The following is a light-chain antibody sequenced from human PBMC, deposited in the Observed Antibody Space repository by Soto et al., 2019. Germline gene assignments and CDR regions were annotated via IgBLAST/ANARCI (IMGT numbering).Light chain of an antibody. CDR3: QQSYSTPPFT. CDR1: QSISSY. Sequence: DIQMTQSPSSLSASVGDRVTITCRASQSISSYLNWYQQKPGEAPKLLIYAPSSLQSGVAPRFSCRESGTDFTLPISSLQPEDFATYYCQQSYSTPPFTFGPGTKVDIK. CDR2: APS. V-gene: IGKV1-39*01. J-gene: IGKJ3*01.